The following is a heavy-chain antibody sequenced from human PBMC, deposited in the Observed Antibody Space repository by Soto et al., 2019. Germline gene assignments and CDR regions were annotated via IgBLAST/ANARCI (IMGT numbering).Heavy chain of an antibody. CDR3: ARDKITGLFDY. Sequence: HVQLQQWGAGLLKPSDTLSLTCAVYGGSFSAYSWTWIRQPPGTGLEWIGEINHSGSTNYNPSLKSRVTISVDTSKNQFSLKLTSLTAADTAVYYCARDKITGLFDYWGQGTLVTVSS. CDR1: GGSFSAYS. CDR2: INHSGST. V-gene: IGHV4-34*01. D-gene: IGHD2-8*02. J-gene: IGHJ4*02.